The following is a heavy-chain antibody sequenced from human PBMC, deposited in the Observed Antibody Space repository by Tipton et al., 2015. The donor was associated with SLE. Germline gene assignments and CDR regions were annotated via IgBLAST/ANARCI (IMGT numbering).Heavy chain of an antibody. V-gene: IGHV4-39*07. CDR2: IYYSGST. CDR1: GGSISSSSYY. Sequence: TLSLTCTVSGGSISSSSYYWGWIRQPPGEGLEWIGSIYYSGSTYYNPSLKSRVTISVDTSKNQFSLKLSSVTAADTAVYYCAREGVGAAYYYYYGMDVWGQGTTVTVSS. J-gene: IGHJ6*02. CDR3: AREGVGAAYYYYYGMDV. D-gene: IGHD1-26*01.